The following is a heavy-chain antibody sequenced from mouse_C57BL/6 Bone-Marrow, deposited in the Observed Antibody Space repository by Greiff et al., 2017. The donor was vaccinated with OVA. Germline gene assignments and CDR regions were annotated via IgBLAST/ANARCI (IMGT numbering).Heavy chain of an antibody. CDR2: ISDGGSYT. CDR1: GFTFSSYA. Sequence: EVHLVESGGGLVQPGGSLKLSCAASGFTFSSYAMSWVRQTPEKRLEWVATISDGGSYTYYPDNVKGRFTFSRDNAKNNLYLQRSNVKSEDTAMYYCAREKAIGGPDYWGQGTTLTVSS. CDR3: AREKAIGGPDY. D-gene: IGHD2-14*01. V-gene: IGHV5-4*01. J-gene: IGHJ2*01.